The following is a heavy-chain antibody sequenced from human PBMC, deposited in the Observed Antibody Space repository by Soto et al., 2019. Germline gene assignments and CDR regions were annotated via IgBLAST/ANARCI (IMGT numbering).Heavy chain of an antibody. J-gene: IGHJ6*02. D-gene: IGHD3-3*01. V-gene: IGHV1-18*01. CDR2: ISTNNGKT. CDR3: ARALLAVGGPRYGLDV. Sequence: GASVKVSCKASGYIFTGHGINWVRQAPGQGIEWMGWISTNNGKTNYEQTRQGRVTMTTDTSTNTVNMELRSLRSDDTAAYSCARALLAVGGPRYGLDVWGQGTTVTVSS. CDR1: GYIFTGHG.